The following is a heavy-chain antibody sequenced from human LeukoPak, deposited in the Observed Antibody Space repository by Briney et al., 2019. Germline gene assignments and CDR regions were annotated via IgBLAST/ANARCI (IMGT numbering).Heavy chain of an antibody. J-gene: IGHJ4*02. CDR2: ISSRSSYI. V-gene: IGHV3-21*01. CDR1: GFTFIDYS. Sequence: GGSLRLSCAASGFTFIDYSMTWVRQAPGKGLEWVSSISSRSSYINYADSVKGRFTISRDNAKNSLNLQMNSLRAEDTAVYYCARDYYSSSWYLDYWGQGTLVTVSS. D-gene: IGHD6-13*01. CDR3: ARDYYSSSWYLDY.